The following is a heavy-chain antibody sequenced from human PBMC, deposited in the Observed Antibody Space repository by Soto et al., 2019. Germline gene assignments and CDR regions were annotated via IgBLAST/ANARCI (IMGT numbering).Heavy chain of an antibody. D-gene: IGHD2-2*01. V-gene: IGHV1-69*06. CDR2: IIPIFGTA. CDR3: ATQGCSSTSCYALNWFDP. Sequence: GASVKVSCKASGGTFSSYAISWVRQAPGQGLEWMGGIIPIFGTANYAQKFQGRVTITADKSTSTAYMELSSLRSEDTAVYYCATQGCSSTSCYALNWFDPRGQGTLVTVSS. J-gene: IGHJ5*02. CDR1: GGTFSSYA.